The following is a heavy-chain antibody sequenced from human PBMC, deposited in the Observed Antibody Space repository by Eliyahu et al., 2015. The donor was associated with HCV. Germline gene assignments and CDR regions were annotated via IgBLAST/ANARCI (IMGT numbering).Heavy chain of an antibody. CDR2: XNPNDGHT. D-gene: IGHD3-22*01. Sequence: QVQLVQSGPEVKEPGASVKVSCKASGYRFIXYNIHWVRQAPGQGLEWMVRXNPNDGHTHYAHNVDDRVIVTRDTSTTTVYMELGSLRSADTAVYYCAREYDKTCYFDYWGQGTLVTVSS. CDR1: GYRFIXYN. V-gene: IGHV1-46*01. J-gene: IGHJ4*02. CDR3: AREYDKTCYFDY.